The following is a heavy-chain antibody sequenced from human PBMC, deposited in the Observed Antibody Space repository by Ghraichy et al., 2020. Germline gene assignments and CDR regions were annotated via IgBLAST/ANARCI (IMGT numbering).Heavy chain of an antibody. CDR3: AREPFYY. Sequence: GGSLRLSCAVSGFTVNSNYMSWVRQAPGKGLEWVAVIYSGDTTRYADFVKGRFTIFRDTSKNTVYLQMNSLGEEDTAVYYCAREPFYYWGQGTHLTVSS. CDR2: IYSGDTT. CDR1: GFTVNSNY. J-gene: IGHJ4*02. V-gene: IGHV3-53*01.